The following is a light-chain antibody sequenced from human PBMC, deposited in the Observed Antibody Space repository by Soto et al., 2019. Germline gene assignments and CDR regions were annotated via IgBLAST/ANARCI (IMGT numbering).Light chain of an antibody. Sequence: EVVLTQSPGTLSLSPGERATLACRASKSVSNYVAWYQQKSGQPPRLLIYGASSRASGIPDRFSGSGSGTDFTLTISRVEPEDFALYYCQQSYSSPPTFGQGTKLDIK. V-gene: IGKV3-20*01. CDR1: KSVSNY. CDR3: QQSYSSPPT. J-gene: IGKJ1*01. CDR2: GAS.